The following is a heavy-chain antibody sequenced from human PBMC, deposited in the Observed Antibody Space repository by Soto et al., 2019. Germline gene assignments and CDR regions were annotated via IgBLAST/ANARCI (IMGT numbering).Heavy chain of an antibody. CDR2: IYPGDSDT. CDR1: GYSFTSYW. D-gene: IGHD5-18*01. Sequence: RGESLKISCKGSGYSFTSYWIGWVRQMPGKGLEWMGIIYPGDSDTRYSPSFQGQVTISADKSINTAYLQWSSLKASDTAMYYCARLGYSYGYYYYYGMDVWGQGTTVTVSS. CDR3: ARLGYSYGYYYYYGMDV. J-gene: IGHJ6*02. V-gene: IGHV5-51*01.